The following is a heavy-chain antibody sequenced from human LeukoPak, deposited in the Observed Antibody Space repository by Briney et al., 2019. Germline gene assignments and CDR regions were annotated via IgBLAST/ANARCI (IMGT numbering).Heavy chain of an antibody. V-gene: IGHV3-43*01. D-gene: IGHD5-24*01. CDR2: ISWDGGST. J-gene: IGHJ4*02. CDR1: GFTFDDYT. Sequence: PGGSLRLSCAASGFTFDDYTMHWVRQAPGKGLEWVSLISWDGGSTYYADSVKGRFTISRDNSKNSLYLQMNSLRTEDTALYYCAKDISRWGVATIFNFDYWGQGTLVTVSS. CDR3: AKDISRWGVATIFNFDY.